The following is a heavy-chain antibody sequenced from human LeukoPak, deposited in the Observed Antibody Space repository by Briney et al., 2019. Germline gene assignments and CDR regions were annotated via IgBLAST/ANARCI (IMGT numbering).Heavy chain of an antibody. CDR3: ARGRDPSYDFWSGSPGY. J-gene: IGHJ4*02. CDR2: ISGSGGST. D-gene: IGHD3-3*01. Sequence: GGSLRLSCAASGFTFSSYAMSWVRQAPGKGLEWVSAISGSGGSTYYADSVKGRFTISRDNSKNTLYLQMNSLRAEDTAVYYCARGRDPSYDFWSGSPGYWGQGTLVTVSS. V-gene: IGHV3-23*01. CDR1: GFTFSSYA.